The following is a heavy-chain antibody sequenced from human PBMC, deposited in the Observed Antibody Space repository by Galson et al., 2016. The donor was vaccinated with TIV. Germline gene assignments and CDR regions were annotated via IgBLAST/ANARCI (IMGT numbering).Heavy chain of an antibody. CDR1: GGSISPHY. CDR3: ARHQPGYSSRFNPPRGGMDV. CDR2: IFYSGST. V-gene: IGHV4-59*08. Sequence: SETLSLTCTVSGGSISPHYWNWIRQPPGKGLEWIGYIFYSGSTNYNPSLKSRLTISLDTSKNQFSRKLSSVTAADTAVYYCARHQPGYSSRFNPPRGGMDVWGQGTAVTVSS. J-gene: IGHJ6*02. D-gene: IGHD6-13*01.